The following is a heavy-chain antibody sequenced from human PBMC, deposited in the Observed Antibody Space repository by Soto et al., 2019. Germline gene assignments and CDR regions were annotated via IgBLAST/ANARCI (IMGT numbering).Heavy chain of an antibody. J-gene: IGHJ4*02. V-gene: IGHV4-61*03. D-gene: IGHD3-22*01. CDR1: GGSVSSGRYY. Sequence: PSETLSLTCTVSGGSVSSGRYYWSWIRQPPGKGLEWIGYIYYTGNANYSPSLKGRVTISLDNAKNSLYLQMNSLRAEDTALYYCARFYHPLSRLLRNYYDSSDYFDYWGQGTLVTVPS. CDR3: ARFYHPLSRLLRNYYDSSDYFDY. CDR2: IYYTGNA.